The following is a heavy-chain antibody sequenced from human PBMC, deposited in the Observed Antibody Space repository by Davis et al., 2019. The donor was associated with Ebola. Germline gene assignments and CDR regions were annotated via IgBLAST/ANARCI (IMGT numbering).Heavy chain of an antibody. CDR3: ARHYVHDYYMGLDV. Sequence: GGSLRLSCAASGFRVSGPYMSRVRQAPGKGLEWVSVIHTGGRTYYTDSVKGRFTISRDNSKNTIYLQMSSLRAEDTAVYYCARHYVHDYYMGLDVWGQGTTVIVSS. V-gene: IGHV3-66*04. CDR1: GFRVSGPY. J-gene: IGHJ6*02. D-gene: IGHD3-10*02. CDR2: IHTGGRT.